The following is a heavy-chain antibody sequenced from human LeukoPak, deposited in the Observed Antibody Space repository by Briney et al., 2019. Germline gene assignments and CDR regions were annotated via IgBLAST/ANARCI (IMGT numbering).Heavy chain of an antibody. V-gene: IGHV2-5*01. Sequence: KSGPTLVNPTQTLTLTCTFSGFSLSSSGVGVGWIRQPPGKALEWLALIYWNDDKHYSPSLRSRLTINKDTSKNQVVLTMTNMDPVDTATYFCARDRMGIGFDPWGQGTLVTVSS. CDR1: GFSLSSSGVG. J-gene: IGHJ5*02. CDR3: ARDRMGIGFDP. D-gene: IGHD2-15*01. CDR2: IYWNDDK.